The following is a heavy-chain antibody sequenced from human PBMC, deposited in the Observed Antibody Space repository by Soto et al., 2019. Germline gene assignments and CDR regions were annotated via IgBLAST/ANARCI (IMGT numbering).Heavy chain of an antibody. CDR3: AGVSSGWWYFDY. Sequence: QVQLQESGPGLVKPSETLSLTCTVSGGSISSYYWSWIRQPPGKGLEWIGYIYYSGSTNYNPSLKSRVTISVNTSKNQFSLKLTSVTAADTAVYYCAGVSSGWWYFDYWGQGTLVTVSS. V-gene: IGHV4-59*01. J-gene: IGHJ4*02. D-gene: IGHD6-19*01. CDR2: IYYSGST. CDR1: GGSISSYY.